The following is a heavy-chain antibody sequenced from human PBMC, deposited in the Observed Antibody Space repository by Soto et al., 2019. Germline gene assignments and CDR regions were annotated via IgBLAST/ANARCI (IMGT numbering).Heavy chain of an antibody. V-gene: IGHV3-30-3*01. CDR2: ISYDGSKK. Sequence: VGSLRLSCATSGFTFSNYAIHWVRQAPGKGLEWVAVISYDGSKKFFADSVKGRFTISRDYSKSTVYLQMNSLRVDDSAAYYCARGTAVTSTNYFDMDVWGQGTTVTVSS. CDR1: GFTFSNYA. CDR3: ARGTAVTSTNYFDMDV. J-gene: IGHJ6*02. D-gene: IGHD6-19*01.